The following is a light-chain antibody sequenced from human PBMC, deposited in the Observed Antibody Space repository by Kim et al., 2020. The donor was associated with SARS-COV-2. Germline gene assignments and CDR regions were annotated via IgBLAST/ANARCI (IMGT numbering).Light chain of an antibody. CDR3: AAWDDSSVV. V-gene: IGLV1-47*01. CDR2: RNN. J-gene: IGLJ2*01. CDR1: SSNIGSNY. Sequence: PWQRVTISCSRSSSNIGSNYVYWYQQFPGAAPKLLIYRNNQRPSGVPDRFSGSKSGTSASLAISGLRSEDEADYYCAAWDDSSVVFGGGTQLTVL.